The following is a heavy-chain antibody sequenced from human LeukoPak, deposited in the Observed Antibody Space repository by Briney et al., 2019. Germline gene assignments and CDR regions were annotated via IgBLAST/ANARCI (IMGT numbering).Heavy chain of an antibody. D-gene: IGHD3-22*01. CDR2: INYSGST. Sequence: SETLSLTCTVSGDSINDYYWSWIRQPPGNRLEWIAWINYSGSTMYSPSLESRCTRSLDTSRTQCSLYLNSVTAPDTAVYYCARHAGFRSGYYHDAFDIWGQGSMVIVSS. J-gene: IGHJ3*02. V-gene: IGHV4-59*08. CDR1: GDSINDYY. CDR3: ARHAGFRSGYYHDAFDI.